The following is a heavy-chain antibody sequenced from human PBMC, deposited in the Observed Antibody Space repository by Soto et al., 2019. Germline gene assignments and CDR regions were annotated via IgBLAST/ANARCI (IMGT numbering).Heavy chain of an antibody. J-gene: IGHJ4*02. CDR2: ISHSSSTI. CDR3: ARDLRSGELSDC. Sequence: EVQLVESGGGLVQPGGSLRLSCAASGFTFRSYSMNWVRQARGKGLEWVSYISHSSSTIYYTDSVKGRFTISRDNAKNSLYLQLNSLRAEATAVYYCARDLRSGELSDCWGQGTRVSVSS. V-gene: IGHV3-48*04. CDR1: GFTFRSYS. D-gene: IGHD3-10*01.